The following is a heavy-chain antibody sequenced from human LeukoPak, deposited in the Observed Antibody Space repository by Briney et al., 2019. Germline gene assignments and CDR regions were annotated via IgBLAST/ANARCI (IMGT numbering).Heavy chain of an antibody. D-gene: IGHD1-26*01. CDR3: ARDPYSGNYGNYYYYYMDV. CDR1: GFTFSDYY. CDR2: ISSSGTYI. J-gene: IGHJ6*03. V-gene: IGHV3-11*04. Sequence: PGGSLRLSCAASGFTFSDYYMSWIRQAPGKGLEWVSYISSSGTYIFYADSVKGRFTISRDNAKNSLYLQMNSLGPEDTAVYYCARDPYSGNYGNYYYYYMDVWGKGTTVTISS.